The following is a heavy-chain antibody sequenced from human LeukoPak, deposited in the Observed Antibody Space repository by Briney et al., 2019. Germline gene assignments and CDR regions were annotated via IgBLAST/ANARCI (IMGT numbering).Heavy chain of an antibody. V-gene: IGHV3-73*01. CDR3: TVPQSGGNWFDH. Sequence: PGGSLRLSCAASGFTFSDSAIHWVRQASGKGLEWVGRIRGKGYSDPPAYVVSVRGRFTISRDDSKSTAYLQMNSLTADDTAVYFCTVPQSGGNWFDHWGPGTQVTVSS. D-gene: IGHD3-16*01. CDR2: IRGKGYSDPP. J-gene: IGHJ5*02. CDR1: GFTFSDSA.